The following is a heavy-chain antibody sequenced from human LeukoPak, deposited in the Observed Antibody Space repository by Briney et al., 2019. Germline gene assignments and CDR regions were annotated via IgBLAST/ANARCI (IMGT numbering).Heavy chain of an antibody. CDR2: ISSNGGST. J-gene: IGHJ4*02. CDR3: ARGVPAALDY. D-gene: IGHD2-2*01. V-gene: IGHV3-64*01. Sequence: PGGSLRLSCAASGFTFSSYAMHWVRQAPGKGLKYVSAISSNGGSTYYANSVKGRFTISRDNSKNTLYLQMGSLRAEDMAVYYCARGVPAALDYWGQGTLVTVSS. CDR1: GFTFSSYA.